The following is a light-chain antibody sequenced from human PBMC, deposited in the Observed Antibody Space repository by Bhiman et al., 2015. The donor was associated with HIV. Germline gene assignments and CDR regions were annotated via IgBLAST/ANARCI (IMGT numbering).Light chain of an antibody. J-gene: IGLJ3*02. Sequence: QSALTQSASVSGSPGQSITITCTGTSSDVGSYNLVSWYQQHPGKAPKVMIYEVSKRPSGVSNRFSGSKSGNTASLTISGLQAEDEADYHCCSYAGGATWVFGGGTKLTVL. CDR1: SSDVGSYNL. CDR2: EVS. V-gene: IGLV2-23*02. CDR3: CSYAGGATWV.